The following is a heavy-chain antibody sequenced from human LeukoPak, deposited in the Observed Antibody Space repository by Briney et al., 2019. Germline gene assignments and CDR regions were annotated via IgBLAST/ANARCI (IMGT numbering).Heavy chain of an antibody. CDR3: AKDRYSSSWFQFDY. D-gene: IGHD6-13*01. J-gene: IGHJ4*02. Sequence: GGSLRLSCAASGFTFSSYAMSWVRQAPGKGLEWVSSISSSGGSTFYADSVKGRFTISRDNSKNTLYLQMNSLRAEDTALYFCAKDRYSSSWFQFDYWGQGILVTVSS. V-gene: IGHV3-23*01. CDR1: GFTFSSYA. CDR2: ISSSGGST.